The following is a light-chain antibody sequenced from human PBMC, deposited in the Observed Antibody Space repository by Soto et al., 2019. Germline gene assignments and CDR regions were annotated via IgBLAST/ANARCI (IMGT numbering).Light chain of an antibody. J-gene: IGKJ1*01. V-gene: IGKV3-11*01. CDR2: DAS. CDR1: QSVSSY. CDR3: QQRSNWPWT. Sequence: EVVMTQSPATLSVSPGERATLSCRASQSVSSYLAWYQQKPGQAPRLLIYDASSRATGIPARFSGSGSGTDFTLTISNLEPEDFAVYYCQQRSNWPWTFGQGTKVDIK.